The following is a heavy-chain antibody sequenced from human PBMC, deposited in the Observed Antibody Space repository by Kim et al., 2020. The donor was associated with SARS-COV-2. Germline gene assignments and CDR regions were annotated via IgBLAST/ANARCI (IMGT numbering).Heavy chain of an antibody. Sequence: GGSLRLSCAASGFTLRSYGMTWVRQAPGKGLDWVSASGTGGTTYYADSVKGRFTISRDNSQNMLYLQMNSLRVEDTAVYYCVKMSSGAGTTWGQGILVTVSS. V-gene: IGHV3-23*01. J-gene: IGHJ5*02. D-gene: IGHD1-7*01. CDR1: GFTLRSYG. CDR3: VKMSSGAGTT. CDR2: SGTGGTT.